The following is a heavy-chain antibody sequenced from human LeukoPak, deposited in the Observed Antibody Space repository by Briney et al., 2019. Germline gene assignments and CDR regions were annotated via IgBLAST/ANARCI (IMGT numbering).Heavy chain of an antibody. D-gene: IGHD3-10*01. J-gene: IGHJ4*02. CDR2: ISSSGSTI. V-gene: IGHV3-48*03. CDR3: AKEIWRFGELLLAY. CDR1: GFTFSSYE. Sequence: GGSLRLSCAASGFTFSSYEMNWVRQAPGKGLEWVSYISSSGSTIYYADSVKGRFTISRDNAKNSLYLQMNSLRAEDTAVYYCAKEIWRFGELLLAYWGQGTLVTVSS.